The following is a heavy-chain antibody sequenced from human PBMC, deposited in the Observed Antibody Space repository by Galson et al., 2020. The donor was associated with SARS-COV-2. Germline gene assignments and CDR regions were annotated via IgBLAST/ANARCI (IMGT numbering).Heavy chain of an antibody. CDR2: INYDASRV. Sequence: GGSLRLSCAASAFTFRSHWMYWLRQAKGKGPVFVTHINYDASRVNYADSVKGRFTISRDNAKNTLYLQMNSLRVEDTALYFCVRVFSGTVGLDYLCQGTLVTVSS. J-gene: IGHJ4*02. V-gene: IGHV3-74*01. CDR3: VRVFSGTVGLDY. CDR1: AFTFRSHW. D-gene: IGHD1-26*01.